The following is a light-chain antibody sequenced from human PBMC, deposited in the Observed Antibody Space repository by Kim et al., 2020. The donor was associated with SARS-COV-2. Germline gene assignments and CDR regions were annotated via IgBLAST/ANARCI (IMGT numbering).Light chain of an antibody. CDR1: SGSIASNY. Sequence: KTVTISCTRSSGSIASNYVQLYQQRPGSAPTTVIYADNQSPSGLPDRFSGSIDSSSNSASLTISGLKTEDEADYYCQSYDSSNHGVFGGGTQLTVL. J-gene: IGLJ2*01. CDR3: QSYDSSNHGV. CDR2: ADN. V-gene: IGLV6-57*03.